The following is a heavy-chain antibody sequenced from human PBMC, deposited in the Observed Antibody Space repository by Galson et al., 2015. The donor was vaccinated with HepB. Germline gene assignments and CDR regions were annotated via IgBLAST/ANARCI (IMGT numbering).Heavy chain of an antibody. CDR1: GFTFSSYD. V-gene: IGHV3-13*01. CDR2: IGTAGDT. J-gene: IGHJ3*02. CDR3: ARAEQVLNAFDI. D-gene: IGHD1-14*01. Sequence: SLRLSCAASGFTFSSYDMHWVRQATGKGLEWVSAIGTAGDTYYPGSVKGRFTISRENGKNSLYLQMNSLRAGDTAVYYCARAEQVLNAFDIWGQGTMVTVSS.